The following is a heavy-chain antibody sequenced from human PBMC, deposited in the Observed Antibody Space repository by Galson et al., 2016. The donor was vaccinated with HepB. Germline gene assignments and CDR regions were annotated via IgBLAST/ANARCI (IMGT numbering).Heavy chain of an antibody. V-gene: IGHV4-59*08. CDR3: ATLTGGTYYFAY. J-gene: IGHJ4*02. CDR1: GGSYY. D-gene: IGHD2-15*01. CDR2: IFYSGST. Sequence: TMSLTCTVSGGSYYWSWIRQPPGRGLEWIGYIFYSGSTSYNPSLESRVTISVDMSKNQFSLKLSSVTAADTAVYYCATLTGGTYYFAYWSQGTLVTVSS.